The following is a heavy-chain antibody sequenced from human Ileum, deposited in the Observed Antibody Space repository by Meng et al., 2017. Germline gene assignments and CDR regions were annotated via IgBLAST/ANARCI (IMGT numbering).Heavy chain of an antibody. CDR3: ARAGGTFKANDY. Sequence: SETLSLTCAVSGYSISSGYYWGWIRQPPGKGLEWSGCIYHSRSNYYYPSLHSTVTVSVDTSKNQFSLNMRSMAAADAAVYYCARAGGTFKANDYWGQGTLVTVAS. CDR2: IYHSRSN. CDR1: GYSISSGYY. D-gene: IGHD4-23*01. J-gene: IGHJ4*02. V-gene: IGHV4-38-2*01.